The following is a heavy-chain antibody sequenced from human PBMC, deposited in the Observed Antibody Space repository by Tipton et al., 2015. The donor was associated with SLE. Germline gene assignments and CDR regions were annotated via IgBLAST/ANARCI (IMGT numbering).Heavy chain of an antibody. D-gene: IGHD3-22*01. V-gene: IGHV3-23*01. CDR3: ARDRIVVVDY. CDR2: ISGNGGAT. CDR1: GFTFSSYA. J-gene: IGHJ4*02. Sequence: GSLRLSCAASGFTFSSYAMSWVRQAPGKGLEWVSGISGNGGATYYADSVKGRFTISRDNSKNTLYLQMNSLRAEDTAVYYCARDRIVVVDYWGQGTLVTVSS.